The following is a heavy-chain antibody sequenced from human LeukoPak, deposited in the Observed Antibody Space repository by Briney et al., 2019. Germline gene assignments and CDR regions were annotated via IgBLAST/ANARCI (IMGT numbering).Heavy chain of an antibody. V-gene: IGHV3-23*01. D-gene: IGHD5-24*01. J-gene: IGHJ5*02. Sequence: GGSLRLSCAASGFTFSNYAMTWVRQAPGKGLEWVATISGSGVMTYYADSVKGRFTISGDNSKSTLYLQMNSLRAEDTAIYYCATNIQVRSPFASWGQGTLVTVSS. CDR3: ATNIQVRSPFAS. CDR2: ISGSGVMT. CDR1: GFTFSNYA.